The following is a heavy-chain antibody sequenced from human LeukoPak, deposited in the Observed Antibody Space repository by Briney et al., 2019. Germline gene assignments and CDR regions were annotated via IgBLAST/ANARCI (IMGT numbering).Heavy chain of an antibody. CDR3: ASHYDSSGYFSPLDL. CDR1: GFTFSSYS. V-gene: IGHV3-21*01. J-gene: IGHJ4*02. CDR2: INSSSYI. Sequence: GGSLRLSCAASGFTFSSYSMNWVRQAPGKGLEWVSSINSSSYIYYTDSVKGRFTISRDNAKNSLYLQMNSLRAEDTAVYYCASHYDSSGYFSPLDLGGEETLVSVSS. D-gene: IGHD3-22*01.